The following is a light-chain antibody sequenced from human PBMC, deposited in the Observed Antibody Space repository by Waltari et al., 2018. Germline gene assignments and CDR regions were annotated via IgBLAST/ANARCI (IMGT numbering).Light chain of an antibody. CDR3: QQRSVWPVT. J-gene: IGKJ4*01. CDR1: QSVSRS. V-gene: IGKV3-11*02. Sequence: EIVLTQSPATLSLSPGERVTLSCRASQSVSRSLGWFLQKPGQAPKVRIYEASNRAPVLPGRFSGIGFGRDFTLTISSLEPEDFGVYYCQQRSVWPVTFGGGTKLEI. CDR2: EAS.